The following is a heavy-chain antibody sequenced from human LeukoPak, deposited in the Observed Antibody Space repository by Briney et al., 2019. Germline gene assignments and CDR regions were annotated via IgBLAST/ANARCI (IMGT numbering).Heavy chain of an antibody. J-gene: IGHJ5*02. Sequence: SETLSLTFTVSGGSISSSSYYWGWIRQPPGKGLEWIGSIYYSGSTYYNPSLKSRVTISVDTSKNQFSLKLSSVTAADTAVYYCARAYYDSSGYYWFDPWGQGTLVTVSS. CDR3: ARAYYDSSGYYWFDP. D-gene: IGHD3-22*01. CDR1: GGSISSSSYY. V-gene: IGHV4-39*07. CDR2: IYYSGST.